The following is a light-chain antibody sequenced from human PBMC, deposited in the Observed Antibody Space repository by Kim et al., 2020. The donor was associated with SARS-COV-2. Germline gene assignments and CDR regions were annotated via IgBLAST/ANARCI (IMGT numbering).Light chain of an antibody. J-gene: IGLJ3*02. Sequence: SYELTQPLSESVALGQTARITCGGSSIGAKSVQXYQQKPGQAPVLVIYRDRNRPSGIPERFSGSNSGNTATLTISRAQAGDEADYYCHVWDSNTAVFGGG. CDR1: SIGAKS. V-gene: IGLV3-9*01. CDR3: HVWDSNTAV. CDR2: RDR.